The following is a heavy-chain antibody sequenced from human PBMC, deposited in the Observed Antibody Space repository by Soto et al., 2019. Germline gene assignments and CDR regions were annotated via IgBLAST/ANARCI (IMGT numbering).Heavy chain of an antibody. CDR2: ISGSGDST. Sequence: EVQLLDSGGGLVQPGGSLRLSCAASGFTFSSYAMNWVRQAPGKGLEWVSVISGSGDSTYYADSVKGRFTNSRDNSKNTLYLQMNSLRTEDTAVYYCARRGPGTYFDYCGQGTLVTVSS. V-gene: IGHV3-23*01. CDR3: ARRGPGTYFDY. CDR1: GFTFSSYA. D-gene: IGHD6-13*01. J-gene: IGHJ4*02.